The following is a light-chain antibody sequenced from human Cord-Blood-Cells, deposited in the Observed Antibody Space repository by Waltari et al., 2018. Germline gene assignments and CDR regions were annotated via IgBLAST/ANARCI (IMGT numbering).Light chain of an antibody. V-gene: IGLV2-23*01. CDR3: CSYAGSSTVV. CDR1: SSDVGSYNL. J-gene: IGLJ2*01. Sequence: QSALTQPASVSGSPGQSITISCTGTSSDVGSYNLVSGYQQHPGKAPKHMIYEGSKRPSGVSNRFSGSKSGNTASLTISGLQADDEADYYCCSYAGSSTVVFGGGTKLTVL. CDR2: EGS.